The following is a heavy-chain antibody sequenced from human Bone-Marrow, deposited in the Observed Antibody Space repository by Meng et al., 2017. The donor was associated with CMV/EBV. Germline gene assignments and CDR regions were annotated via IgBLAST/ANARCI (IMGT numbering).Heavy chain of an antibody. CDR2: IYHSGST. CDR1: GGSISSSNW. CDR3: ARDRYYDSSGYYTAHAFDI. J-gene: IGHJ3*02. Sequence: SETLSLTCAVSGGSISSSNWWSWVRQPPGKGLEWIGEIYHSGSTNYNPSLKSRVTISVDKSKNQFSLKLSSVTAADTAVYYCARDRYYDSSGYYTAHAFDIWGQGTMVTVSS. D-gene: IGHD3-22*01. V-gene: IGHV4-4*02.